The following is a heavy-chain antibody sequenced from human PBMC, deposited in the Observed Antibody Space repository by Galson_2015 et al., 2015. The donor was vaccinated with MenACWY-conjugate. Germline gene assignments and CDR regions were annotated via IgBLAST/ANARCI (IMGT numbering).Heavy chain of an antibody. J-gene: IGHJ5*02. Sequence: SLRLSCAASGFTFSSSWMHWVRQAPGKGLVWVSRIKPDGTSTTYADSVKGRFTISRDNAKNTVYLQMNNLRDEDTAVYYCARTAGSVPPWGQGTLVTVSS. D-gene: IGHD6-13*01. V-gene: IGHV3-74*01. CDR3: ARTAGSVPP. CDR2: IKPDGTST. CDR1: GFTFSSSW.